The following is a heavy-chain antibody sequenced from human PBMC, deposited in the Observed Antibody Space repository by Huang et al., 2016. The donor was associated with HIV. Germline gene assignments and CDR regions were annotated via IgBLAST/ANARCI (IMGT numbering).Heavy chain of an antibody. CDR3: AGSGNYLDY. CDR1: GFTLSRYG. CDR2: ISDDGSYK. V-gene: IGHV3-30*03. Sequence: QVQLVESGGGVVQPGRSLRLSCAAAGFTLSRYGMHGVRQAPGKGLEGVAVISDDGSYKYYADSVKGRFTIARDNSKTTLYLQMNSLRAEDTAVYYCAGSGNYLDYWGQGTLVTVSS. J-gene: IGHJ4*02. D-gene: IGHD1-26*01.